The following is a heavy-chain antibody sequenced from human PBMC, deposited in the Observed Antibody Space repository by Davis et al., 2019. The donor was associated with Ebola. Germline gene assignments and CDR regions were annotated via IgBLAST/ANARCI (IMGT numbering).Heavy chain of an antibody. CDR3: AREIEYYEILTGYFPY. V-gene: IGHV3-7*03. J-gene: IGHJ4*02. CDR2: INQDGSEK. Sequence: PGGSLRLSCAASGFTSSTYWMNWVRQAPGKGLEWVANINQDGSEKYYVDSVKGRFTISRDNAKNSLYLQMNSLRAEDTAVYYCAREIEYYEILTGYFPYWGQGTLATVSS. D-gene: IGHD3-9*01. CDR1: GFTSSTYW.